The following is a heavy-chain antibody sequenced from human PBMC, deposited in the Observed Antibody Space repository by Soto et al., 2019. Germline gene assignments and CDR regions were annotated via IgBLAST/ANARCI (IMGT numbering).Heavy chain of an antibody. J-gene: IGHJ6*02. D-gene: IGHD3-3*01. Sequence: GSLRLSCAASGFTFSSYGMHWVRQAPGKGLEWVAVISYDGSNKYYADSVKGRFTISRDNSKNTLYLQMNSLRAEDTAVYYCAKDYDPYGMDVWGQGTTVTVSS. CDR3: AKDYDPYGMDV. CDR1: GFTFSSYG. V-gene: IGHV3-30*18. CDR2: ISYDGSNK.